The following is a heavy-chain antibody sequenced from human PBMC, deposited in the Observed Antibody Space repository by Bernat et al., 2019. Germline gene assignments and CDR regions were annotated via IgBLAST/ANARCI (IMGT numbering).Heavy chain of an antibody. V-gene: IGHV4-30-2*01. CDR2: IYHSGST. J-gene: IGHJ3*02. Sequence: QLQLQESGSGLVKPSQTLSLTCAVSGGSISSGGYSWSWIRQPPGKGLEWIGYIYHSGSTDYNPSLKSRVPISVDRSKNQFSLKLSSVTAADTAVYYCAGTTVTIATLRAYAFDIWGQGTMVTVSS. CDR3: AGTTVTIATLRAYAFDI. CDR1: GGSISSGGYS. D-gene: IGHD4-17*01.